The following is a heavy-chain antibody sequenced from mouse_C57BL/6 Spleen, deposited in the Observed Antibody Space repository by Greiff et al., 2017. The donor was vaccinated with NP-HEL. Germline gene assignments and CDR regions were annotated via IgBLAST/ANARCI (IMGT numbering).Heavy chain of an antibody. J-gene: IGHJ4*01. Sequence: EVKLVESGGDLVKPGGSLKLSCAASGFTFSSYGMSWVRQTPDKRLEWVATISSGGSYTYYPDSVKGRFTISRDNAKNTLYLQMSRLKSEDTAMYYCARYGNFAMDYWGQGTSVTVSS. CDR2: ISSGGSYT. CDR3: ARYGNFAMDY. V-gene: IGHV5-6*01. D-gene: IGHD2-10*02. CDR1: GFTFSSYG.